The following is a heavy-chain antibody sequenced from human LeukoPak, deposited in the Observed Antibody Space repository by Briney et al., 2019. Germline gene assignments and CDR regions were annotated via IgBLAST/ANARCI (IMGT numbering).Heavy chain of an antibody. Sequence: PGGSLRLSCAASGFTFSSYWMHWVRQAPGKGLVCVSRIKNDGSSTNYADSVKGRFTISRDNAKNTLYLQMNSLRAEDTAVYYCAREWGLGYWGQGTLVTVSS. V-gene: IGHV3-74*01. D-gene: IGHD2-21*01. J-gene: IGHJ4*02. CDR3: AREWGLGY. CDR2: IKNDGSST. CDR1: GFTFSSYW.